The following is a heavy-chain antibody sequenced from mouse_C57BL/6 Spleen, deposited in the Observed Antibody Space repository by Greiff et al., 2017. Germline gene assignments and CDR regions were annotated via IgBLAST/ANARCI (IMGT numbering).Heavy chain of an antibody. Sequence: VQLQQSGAELVRPGASVKLSCKASGYTFTDYYINWVKQRPGQGLEWIARIYPGSGNTYYNEKFKGKATLTAEKSSSTAYMQLSSLTSEDSAVYFCARRGLYGSSPFDYWGQGTTLTVSS. CDR1: GYTFTDYY. V-gene: IGHV1-76*01. D-gene: IGHD1-1*01. CDR3: ARRGLYGSSPFDY. J-gene: IGHJ2*01. CDR2: IYPGSGNT.